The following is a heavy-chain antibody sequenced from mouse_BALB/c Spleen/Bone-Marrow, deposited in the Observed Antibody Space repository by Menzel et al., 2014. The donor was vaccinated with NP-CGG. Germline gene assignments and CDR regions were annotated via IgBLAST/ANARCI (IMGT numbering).Heavy chain of an antibody. Sequence: QVQLQQPGAELVKPGASVKLSCKASGYTFTSHWMHWVKQRPGQGLEWIGEINPSNGRSNYNEKFKSKATLTVDKSSSTAYMQLSSLTSEDSAVYYCAGRGNYGAMDYWGQGTSVTVSS. V-gene: IGHV1S81*02. D-gene: IGHD2-1*01. J-gene: IGHJ4*01. CDR1: GYTFTSHW. CDR2: INPSNGRS. CDR3: AGRGNYGAMDY.